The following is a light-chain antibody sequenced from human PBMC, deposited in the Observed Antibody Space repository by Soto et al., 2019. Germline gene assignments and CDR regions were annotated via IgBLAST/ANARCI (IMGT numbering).Light chain of an antibody. Sequence: DIQMTQSPSSLSASVGDRVTITCRASQSISSYLNWYQQKTGKAPKILIYAASSLQSGVPSRFGGSGSGTEFTLTISRLQPDDFSTYYCQQYNTYSWTFGQGTKVDIK. CDR1: QSISSY. CDR2: AAS. J-gene: IGKJ1*01. CDR3: QQYNTYSWT. V-gene: IGKV1-39*01.